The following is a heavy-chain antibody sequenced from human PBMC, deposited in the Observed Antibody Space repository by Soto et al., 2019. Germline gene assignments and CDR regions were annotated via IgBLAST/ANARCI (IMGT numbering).Heavy chain of an antibody. V-gene: IGHV4-59*01. J-gene: IGHJ6*02. D-gene: IGHD3-3*01. Sequence: PSYTMSLACTVSGGSLESYYWSGIRQPPGKGLEWIGYVFYTGRANYNASLKSRVSISLDTSNYQFSLKLSSVTAADTAVYYCARDGDGRMTTNPYYYTGMDVWGPGTTVIVYS. CDR3: ARDGDGRMTTNPYYYTGMDV. CDR1: GGSLESYY. CDR2: VFYTGRA.